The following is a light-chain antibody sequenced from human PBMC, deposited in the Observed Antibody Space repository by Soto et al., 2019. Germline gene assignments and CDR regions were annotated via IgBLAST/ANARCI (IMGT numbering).Light chain of an antibody. V-gene: IGKV3-15*01. CDR3: QQRNVWPPVT. CDR2: GAS. CDR1: QSVSSN. J-gene: IGKJ5*01. Sequence: EIFMTQSPATLSVSPWEIATLSWRASQSVSSNLAWYQQKPGQAPRLLIYGASTRATGIPARFSGSGSGTDFTLTISSLEPEDSAVYYCQQRNVWPPVTFGQGTRLEI.